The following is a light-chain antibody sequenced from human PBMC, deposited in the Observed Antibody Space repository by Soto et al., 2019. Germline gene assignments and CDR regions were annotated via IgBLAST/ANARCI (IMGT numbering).Light chain of an antibody. CDR3: SSYTSSGTWV. CDR1: SSDVGGYNY. CDR2: EVT. Sequence: QSALTQPASVSGSPGQSITISCTGTSSDVGGYNYVSWYQQHPGKVPKLMIYEVTNRPPGVSNRFSGSKSGNTASLTISGLQAEDEADYYFSSYTSSGTWVFGGGTKVTVL. V-gene: IGLV2-14*01. J-gene: IGLJ3*02.